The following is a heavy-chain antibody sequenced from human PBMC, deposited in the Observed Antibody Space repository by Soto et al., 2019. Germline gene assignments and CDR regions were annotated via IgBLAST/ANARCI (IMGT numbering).Heavy chain of an antibody. CDR2: IIPILGIA. J-gene: IGHJ6*02. Sequence: QVQLVQSGAEVKKPGSSVKVSCKASGGTFSSYTISWVRQAPGQGLEWMGRIIPILGIANYAQKFQGRVTITADKSTIIAYMELSSLRSEDTAVYYCARSYPNPYAMDVWGQGTTVTVSS. D-gene: IGHD3-10*01. V-gene: IGHV1-69*02. CDR3: ARSYPNPYAMDV. CDR1: GGTFSSYT.